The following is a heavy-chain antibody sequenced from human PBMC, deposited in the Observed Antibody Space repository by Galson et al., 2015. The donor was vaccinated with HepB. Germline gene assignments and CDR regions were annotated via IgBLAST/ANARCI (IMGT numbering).Heavy chain of an antibody. CDR2: IYSGGST. CDR3: ARPGIAAPRDVYFQH. Sequence: SLRLSCAASGFTVSSNYMSWVRQAPGKGLEWVSVIYSGGSTYYADSVKGRFTISRDNSKNTLYLQMNSLRAEDTAVYYCARPGIAAPRDVYFQHWGQGTLVTVSS. CDR1: GFTVSSNY. J-gene: IGHJ1*01. D-gene: IGHD6-13*01. V-gene: IGHV3-53*01.